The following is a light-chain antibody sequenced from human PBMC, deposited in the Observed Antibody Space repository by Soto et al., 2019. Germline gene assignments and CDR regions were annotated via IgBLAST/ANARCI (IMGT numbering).Light chain of an antibody. J-gene: IGKJ4*01. CDR2: GTS. V-gene: IGKV3-20*01. CDR3: QQYGSSPPLT. Sequence: ENLLTQSPGTLSLSPGEGATLSCRASRGVSANYLAWYQQKPGQAPRLLIYGTSSRATDIPDRFTGSGSGTDFTLTISRLEPEDFAVYYCQQYGSSPPLTFGGGTKVDIK. CDR1: RGVSANY.